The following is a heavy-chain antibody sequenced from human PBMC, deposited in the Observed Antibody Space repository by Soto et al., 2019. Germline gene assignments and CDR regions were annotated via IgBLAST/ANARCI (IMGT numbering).Heavy chain of an antibody. J-gene: IGHJ4*02. CDR2: IKSDGSST. CDR3: AIGGGDYNYLAS. V-gene: IGHV3-74*01. CDR1: GFLFNTYW. Sequence: EVQLVESGGGLVQPGGSLRLSCAASGFLFNTYWMFWVRQAPRKGLLWVSRIKSDGSSTNYADSVKGRFTISRDNAKNTLYLQMTSLRAEDTAVYYCAIGGGDYNYLASWGQGILVTVSS. D-gene: IGHD3-9*01.